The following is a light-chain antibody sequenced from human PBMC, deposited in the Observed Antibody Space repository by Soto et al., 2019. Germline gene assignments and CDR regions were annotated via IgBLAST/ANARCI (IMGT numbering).Light chain of an antibody. CDR3: HHYASSRHT. V-gene: IGKV3-15*01. Sequence: EIVMTHSPATLSVSPGERATLSCRASQSVSSNLAWYQQKPGRAPRLLIYGASTRATAIPARFSGSGSGTEFTLTISSLQSGDFAVYYCHHYASSRHTFGQGTKVDIK. J-gene: IGKJ2*01. CDR1: QSVSSN. CDR2: GAS.